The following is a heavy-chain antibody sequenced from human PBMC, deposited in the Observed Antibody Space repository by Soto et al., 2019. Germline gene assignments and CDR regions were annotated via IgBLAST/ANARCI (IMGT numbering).Heavy chain of an antibody. CDR2: IYHSGST. D-gene: IGHD2-15*01. J-gene: IGHJ5*02. Sequence: QVQLQESGPGLVKPSETLSLTCTVSGGSISSYYWSWIRQPPGKGLEWIGYIYHSGSTYYNPSLKSRVTISVDTSKNQFSLKLSSGTAADTAVYYCARYCSGGSCYLDPWGQGTLVTVSS. CDR1: GGSISSYY. CDR3: ARYCSGGSCYLDP. V-gene: IGHV4-59*08.